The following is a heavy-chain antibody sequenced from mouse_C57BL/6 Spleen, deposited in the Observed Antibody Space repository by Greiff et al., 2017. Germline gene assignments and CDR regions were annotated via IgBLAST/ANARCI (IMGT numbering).Heavy chain of an antibody. CDR2: INPNNGGT. V-gene: IGHV1-26*01. D-gene: IGHD1-1*01. CDR3: ARSLITTVVDWYFDV. CDR1: GYTFTDYY. J-gene: IGHJ1*03. Sequence: EVQLQQSGPELVKPGASVKISCKASGYTFTDYYMNWVKQSHGKRLEWIGDINPNNGGTSYNQKFKGKATLTVDKSSSTAYMVLRSLTSEDSAVYYCARSLITTVVDWYFDVWGTGTTVTVSS.